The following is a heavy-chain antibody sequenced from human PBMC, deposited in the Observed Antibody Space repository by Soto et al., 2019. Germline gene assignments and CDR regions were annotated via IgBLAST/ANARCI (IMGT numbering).Heavy chain of an antibody. CDR2: INAGNGNT. CDR3: ARMGLWFGEQPADY. Sequence: QVQLVQSGAEVKKPGASVKVSCKASGYTFTSYAMHWVRQAPGQRLEWMGWINAGNGNTKYSQKFQGRVTITRDTAASTAYMELSSLRSEDTAVYYCARMGLWFGEQPADYWGQGTLVTVSS. D-gene: IGHD3-10*01. V-gene: IGHV1-3*01. CDR1: GYTFTSYA. J-gene: IGHJ4*02.